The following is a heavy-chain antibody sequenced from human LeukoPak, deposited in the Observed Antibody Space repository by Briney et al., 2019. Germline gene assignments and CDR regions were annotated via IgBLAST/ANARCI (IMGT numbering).Heavy chain of an antibody. Sequence: SVKVSCKASGGTFSSYTISWVRQAPGQGLEWMGRIIPILGIANYAQKFQGRVTITADKSTSTAYMELSSLRSEDTAVYYCARDYYYDSSGYYDRARPFDYWGQGSLVTVSS. D-gene: IGHD3-22*01. CDR3: ARDYYYDSSGYYDRARPFDY. V-gene: IGHV1-69*04. CDR1: GGTFSSYT. J-gene: IGHJ4*02. CDR2: IIPILGIA.